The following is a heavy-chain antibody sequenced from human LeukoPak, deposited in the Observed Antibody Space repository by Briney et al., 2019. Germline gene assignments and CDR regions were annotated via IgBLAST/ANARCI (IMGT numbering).Heavy chain of an antibody. J-gene: IGHJ5*02. CDR2: IYDNENT. CDR3: ATLRSSGWPHVKTS. D-gene: IGHD6-25*01. Sequence: PSETLSLTCTVSGGSIRNDNHYWSWIRQPPWRGLEWVASIYDNENTYYSSSLKSRLTISVDTSENQFSLKLNSVTAADTAVYYCATLRSSGWPHVKTSWGKGTLVTVSS. V-gene: IGHV4-39*01. CDR1: GGSIRNDNHY.